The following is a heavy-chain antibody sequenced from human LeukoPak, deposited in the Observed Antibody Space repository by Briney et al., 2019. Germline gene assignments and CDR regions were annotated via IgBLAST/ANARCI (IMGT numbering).Heavy chain of an antibody. D-gene: IGHD5-12*01. V-gene: IGHV3-30-3*01. Sequence: GGSLRLSCAASGFTFSSYAMHWVRQAPGKGLEWVAVISYDGSNKYYADSVKGRFTISRDNSKNTLYLQMNSLRAEDTAVYYCAKDIRGYDFFSDTFDDWGQGTLVTVSS. CDR2: ISYDGSNK. J-gene: IGHJ4*02. CDR3: AKDIRGYDFFSDTFDD. CDR1: GFTFSSYA.